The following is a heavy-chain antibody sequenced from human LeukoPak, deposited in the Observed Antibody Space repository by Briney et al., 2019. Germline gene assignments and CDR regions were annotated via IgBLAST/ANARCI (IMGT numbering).Heavy chain of an antibody. Sequence: GGSLRLSCAASGFTFSSYDMHWVRQATGKGLEWVSAIGAAGDPYYPGSVKGRFTISRENAKNSLYLQMYSLRAGDTAVYYCARASRELLSRHKSWYFDLWGRGTLVTVSS. CDR2: IGAAGDP. D-gene: IGHD1-26*01. J-gene: IGHJ2*01. CDR1: GFTFSSYD. V-gene: IGHV3-13*05. CDR3: ARASRELLSRHKSWYFDL.